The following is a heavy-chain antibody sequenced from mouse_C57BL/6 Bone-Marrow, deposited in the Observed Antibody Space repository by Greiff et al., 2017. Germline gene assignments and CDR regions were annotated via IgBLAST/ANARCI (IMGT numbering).Heavy chain of an antibody. V-gene: IGHV1-9*01. J-gene: IGHJ4*01. CDR3: AREGLYAMDY. D-gene: IGHD2-2*01. Sequence: QVQLQQSGAELMKPGASVKLSCKATGYTFTGYWIEWVKQRPGHGLEWIGEILPGSGSTNYHEKFKGKATFTADTSSNTDYMQLSSLTTEDSAIYYCAREGLYAMDYWGRGTSVPVSS. CDR2: ILPGSGST. CDR1: GYTFTGYW.